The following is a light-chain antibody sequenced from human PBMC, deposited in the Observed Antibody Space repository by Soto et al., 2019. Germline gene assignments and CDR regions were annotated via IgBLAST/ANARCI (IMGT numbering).Light chain of an antibody. CDR3: QQYKNWPRT. Sequence: ETVMTQSTATLSVSPGERATLSCWASQSVNSNLAWYQQKPGQAPRLLIYGASTRATDMPGTFSGSGSGTEFTLAISSLQSEDFAVYYCQQYKNWPRTFGQGTKVDIK. CDR2: GAS. CDR1: QSVNSN. V-gene: IGKV3-15*01. J-gene: IGKJ1*01.